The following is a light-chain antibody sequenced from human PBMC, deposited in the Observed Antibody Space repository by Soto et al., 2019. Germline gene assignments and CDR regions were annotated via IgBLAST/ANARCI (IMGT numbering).Light chain of an antibody. CDR1: QSISSY. CDR2: AAS. V-gene: IGKV1-39*01. J-gene: IGKJ5*01. CDR3: QQYNDYIT. Sequence: DIQMTQSPSSLSASVGDRVTITCRASQSISSYLNWYQQKPGKAPKLLIYAASSLQSGVPSRFSGSGSGTEFTLTVSSLQPDDSATYYCQQYNDYITFGQGTRLEIK.